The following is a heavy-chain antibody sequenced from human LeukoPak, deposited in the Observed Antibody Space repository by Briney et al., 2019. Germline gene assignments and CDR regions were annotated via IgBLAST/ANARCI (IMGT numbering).Heavy chain of an antibody. CDR1: GFTFSSYW. J-gene: IGHJ4*02. V-gene: IGHV3-7*01. D-gene: IGHD4-11*01. CDR3: ARDFSPSLQYLDY. CDR2: INEDGSEK. Sequence: GGSLRLSCAASGFTFSSYWMTWVRQAPGKGLEWVANINEDGSEKYYVDSVKGRFTISRDNAKNSLYLQMNSLRAEDTAVYYCARDFSPSLQYLDYWGQGTLVTVSS.